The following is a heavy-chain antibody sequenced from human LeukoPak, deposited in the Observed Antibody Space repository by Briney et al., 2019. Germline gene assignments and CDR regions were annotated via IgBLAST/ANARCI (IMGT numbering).Heavy chain of an antibody. CDR1: GYIFTDYA. CDR3: ARARWPSTVTTYYLDY. CDR2: INAGNGKT. V-gene: IGHV1-3*01. J-gene: IGHJ4*02. D-gene: IGHD4-17*01. Sequence: ASVKVSCKASGYIFTDYAIQWVRQAPGQGLEWMGWINAGNGKTKYSQKFQGRVTITRDTSASTAYMELSGLRSEDTAVYYCARARWPSTVTTYYLDYWGQGTLVTVSS.